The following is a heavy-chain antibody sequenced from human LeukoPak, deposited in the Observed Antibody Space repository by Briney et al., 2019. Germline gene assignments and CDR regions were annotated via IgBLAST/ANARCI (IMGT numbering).Heavy chain of an antibody. J-gene: IGHJ6*03. V-gene: IGHV4-39*07. CDR2: IYYSGST. CDR3: ARRQLGSMYYYYMDV. D-gene: IGHD6-13*01. Sequence: SETLSLTCTVSGGSISSSSYYWGWIRQPPGKGLEWIGSIYYSGSTYYNPSLKSRVTISVDTSKNQFSLKLSSVTAADTAVYYCARRQLGSMYYYYMDVWGKGTTVTVSS. CDR1: GGSISSSSYY.